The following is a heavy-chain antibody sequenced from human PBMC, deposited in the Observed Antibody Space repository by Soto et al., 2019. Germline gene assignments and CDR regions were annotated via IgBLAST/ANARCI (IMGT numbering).Heavy chain of an antibody. J-gene: IGHJ6*02. CDR3: ANVGVSAARLRSSPYGMDV. V-gene: IGHV3-23*01. CDR2: ISGSGGST. CDR1: GFTFSSYA. D-gene: IGHD3-3*01. Sequence: EVQLLESGGGLVQPGGSLRLSCAASGFTFSSYAMSWVRQAPGKGLEWVSAISGSGGSTYYADSVKGRFTISRDNSKNTLYQQMNSLRAEDTAVYYCANVGVSAARLRSSPYGMDVCGQGTTVTVSS.